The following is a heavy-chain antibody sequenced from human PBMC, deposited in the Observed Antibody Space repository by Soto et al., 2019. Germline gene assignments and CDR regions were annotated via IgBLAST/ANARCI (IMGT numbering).Heavy chain of an antibody. J-gene: IGHJ5*02. CDR1: GGTFSSYA. D-gene: IGHD2-15*01. CDR2: IIPIFGTA. Sequence: ASVKVSCKASGGTFSSYAISWVRQAPGQRLERIGEIIPIFGTANYAQKFQGRVTITADESTSTAYMELSSLRSEDTAVYYCASYLYCSGGSCYSPSFEWFDPWGQGTLVTVSS. V-gene: IGHV1-69*13. CDR3: ASYLYCSGGSCYSPSFEWFDP.